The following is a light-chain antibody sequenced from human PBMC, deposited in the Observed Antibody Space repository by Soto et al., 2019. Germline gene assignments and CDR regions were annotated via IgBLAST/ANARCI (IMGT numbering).Light chain of an antibody. J-gene: IGKJ5*01. V-gene: IGKV3-11*01. Sequence: EILLTQSPGTLSLSPGERATLSCRASQMVSSYLACYQQIPCQAPMLLIYDASTRATGIPARFSGSGSGTDVTLTISSLEPEDFAVYYCQQRSNRPPGITFGQGTRLEIK. CDR3: QQRSNRPPGIT. CDR1: QMVSSY. CDR2: DAS.